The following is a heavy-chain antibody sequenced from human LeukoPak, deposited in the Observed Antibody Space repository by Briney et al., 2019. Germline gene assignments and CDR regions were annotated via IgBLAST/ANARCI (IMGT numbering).Heavy chain of an antibody. V-gene: IGHV1-69*05. D-gene: IGHD4-17*01. CDR1: GGTFSSYA. Sequence: GASVKVSCKASGGTFSSYAISWVRQAPGQGLEWMGGIIPIFGTANYAQKFQGRVTITTDESTSTAYMELSSLRSEDTAVYYCARDDYGDMGRFDPWGRGTLVTVSS. J-gene: IGHJ5*02. CDR3: ARDDYGDMGRFDP. CDR2: IIPIFGTA.